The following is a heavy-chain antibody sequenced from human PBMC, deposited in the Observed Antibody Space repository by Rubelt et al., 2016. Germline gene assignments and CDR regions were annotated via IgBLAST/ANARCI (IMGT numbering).Heavy chain of an antibody. Sequence: QLQLQESGPGLVKPSETLSLTCTVSGGSISSSGYYWGWIRQPPGKGLAWIGSIYYSGSTYYNPSLKVRVTISVETSKNQFSLKRSSVTAADTAVYYCARSHYDSTGGAFDIWGQGTMVTVSS. CDR2: IYYSGST. V-gene: IGHV4-39*07. CDR3: ARSHYDSTGGAFDI. CDR1: GGSISSSGYY. J-gene: IGHJ3*02. D-gene: IGHD3-22*01.